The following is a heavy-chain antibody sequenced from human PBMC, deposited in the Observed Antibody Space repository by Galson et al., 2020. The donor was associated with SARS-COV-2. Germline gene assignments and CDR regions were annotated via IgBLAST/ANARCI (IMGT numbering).Heavy chain of an antibody. CDR1: GYSFTKYW. J-gene: IGHJ4*02. CDR3: ARHGASSGWYEGIDY. V-gene: IGHV5-51*01. CDR2: IHPDDPYT. Sequence: GESLKISCRTSGYSFTKYWIGWVRQKPGKGPEWMGIIHPDDPYTIKSPSFQGQVTISADKSISTAFLQWSSVKASDTAIYYCARHGASSGWYEGIDYWGQGTLVTVSS. D-gene: IGHD6-19*01.